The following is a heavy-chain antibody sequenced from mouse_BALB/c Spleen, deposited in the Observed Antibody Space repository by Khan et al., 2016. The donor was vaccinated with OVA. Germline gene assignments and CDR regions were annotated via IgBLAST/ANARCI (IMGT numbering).Heavy chain of an antibody. V-gene: IGHV5-12*02. J-gene: IGHJ3*01. Sequence: EVELVESGGGLVQPGGSLKLSCATSGFTFSDYYMYWVRQTPEKRLEWVAYLSNRGTTTYYPDTVRGRFTISRDNAKNTLYLQMSRLKSEDTAMFYCAREGDDGGLAYWGQGTLVTVSA. CDR2: LSNRGTTT. CDR3: AREGDDGGLAY. CDR1: GFTFSDYY. D-gene: IGHD2-3*01.